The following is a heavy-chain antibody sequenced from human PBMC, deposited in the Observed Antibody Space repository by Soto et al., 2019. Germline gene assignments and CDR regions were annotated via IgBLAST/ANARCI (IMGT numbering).Heavy chain of an antibody. CDR3: AREEGYCNGGPCYRGAFDF. V-gene: IGHV3-21*02. Sequence: EVQLVESGGGLVKPGGSPRLSCAASGFTFSDYSMLWVRQPPGKGLEWLAFIGNSNNPTFYAGSVRGRFTISRDNPKNSVYLQMNSLREEDTAVYFCAREEGYCNGGPCYRGAFDFWGQGTIVTVSS. D-gene: IGHD2-15*01. CDR2: IGNSNNPT. CDR1: GFTFSDYS. J-gene: IGHJ3*01.